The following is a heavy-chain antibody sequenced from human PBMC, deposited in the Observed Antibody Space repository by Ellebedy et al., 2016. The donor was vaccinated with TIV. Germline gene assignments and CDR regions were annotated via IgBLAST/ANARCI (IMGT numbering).Heavy chain of an antibody. J-gene: IGHJ4*02. Sequence: GESLKISCAASGFTFSSYAMHWVRQAPGKGLEWVAVISYDGSNKYYADSVKGRFTISRDNSKNTLYLQMNSLRAEDTAVYYCARPSFGGVIDPFDYWGQGTLVTVSS. V-gene: IGHV3-30-3*01. CDR3: ARPSFGGVIDPFDY. CDR1: GFTFSSYA. D-gene: IGHD3-16*02. CDR2: ISYDGSNK.